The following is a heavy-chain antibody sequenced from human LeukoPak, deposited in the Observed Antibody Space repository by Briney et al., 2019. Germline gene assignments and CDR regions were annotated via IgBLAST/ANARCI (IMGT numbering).Heavy chain of an antibody. CDR1: GGTFSSYA. Sequence: SVKVSCKASGGTFSSYAISWARQAPGQGLEWMGGIIPIFGTANYAQKFQGRVTITADESTSTAYMELSSLRSEDTAVYYCARGQDGSSSWYTNPNAYYFDYWGQRTLVTVSS. CDR3: ARGQDGSSSWYTNPNAYYFDY. V-gene: IGHV1-69*13. CDR2: IIPIFGTA. J-gene: IGHJ4*02. D-gene: IGHD6-13*01.